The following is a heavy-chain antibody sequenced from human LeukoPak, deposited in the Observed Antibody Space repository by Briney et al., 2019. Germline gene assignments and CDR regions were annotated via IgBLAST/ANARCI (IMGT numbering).Heavy chain of an antibody. D-gene: IGHD3-16*01. CDR3: ARAGELRYMDV. J-gene: IGHJ6*03. V-gene: IGHV3-21*04. CDR1: GFTFSSYS. Sequence: GGSLRLSCAASGFTFSSYSINWVRQAPGKGLEWVSSISSSSSYIYYADSVKGRFTISRDNAKNTVFLQMGSLRADDTAMYYCARAGELRYMDVWGKGTAVTVSS. CDR2: ISSSSSYI.